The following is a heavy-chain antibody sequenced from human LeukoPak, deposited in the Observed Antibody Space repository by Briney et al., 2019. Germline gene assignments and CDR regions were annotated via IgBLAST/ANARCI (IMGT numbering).Heavy chain of an antibody. CDR3: ARGEVVPAASWGPYFYGMDV. Sequence: ASMKVSCKASGYTFTSYGISWVRQAPGQGLEWMGWISAYNGNTNYAQKLQGRVTMTTDTSTSTAYMELSSLRSEDTAVYYCARGEVVPAASWGPYFYGMDVWGQGATVTVSS. CDR2: ISAYNGNT. V-gene: IGHV1-18*01. CDR1: GYTFTSYG. J-gene: IGHJ6*02. D-gene: IGHD2-2*01.